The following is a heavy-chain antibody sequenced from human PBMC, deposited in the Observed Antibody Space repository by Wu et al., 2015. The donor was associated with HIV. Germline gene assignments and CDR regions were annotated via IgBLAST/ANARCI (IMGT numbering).Heavy chain of an antibody. V-gene: IGHV1-18*01. CDR2: ISAYNGNT. CDR1: GYTFTSYG. D-gene: IGHD3-10*01. J-gene: IGHJ4*02. CDR3: ARGRYYYGSGSYSRKSVCGLDY. Sequence: QVQLVQSGAEVKKPGASVKVSCKASGYTFTSYGISWVRQAPGQGLEWMGWISAYNGNTNYAQKLQGRVTMTTDTSTSTAYMELRSLRSDDTAVYYCARGRYYYGSGSYSRKSVCGLDYWGQGTLVTVSS.